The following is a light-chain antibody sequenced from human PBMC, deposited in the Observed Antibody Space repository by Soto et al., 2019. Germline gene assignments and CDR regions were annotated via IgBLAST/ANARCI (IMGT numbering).Light chain of an antibody. V-gene: IGLV1-40*01. J-gene: IGLJ3*02. CDR2: GNN. Sequence: QSVLTQPPSVSGAPGQRVTIACTGTGYDVHWYQQLPGTAPKLLIYGNNNRPSGVPYRFSGSKSDTSASLAITGLQAEDEADYYCHSYDSSLSNSGVFCGGTKLTVL. CDR3: HSYDSSLSNSGV. CDR1: GYD.